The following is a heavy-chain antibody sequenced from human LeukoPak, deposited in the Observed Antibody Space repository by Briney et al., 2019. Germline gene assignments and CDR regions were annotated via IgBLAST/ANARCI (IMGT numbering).Heavy chain of an antibody. Sequence: SGPTLVKHTQTLTLTCTFSGFSLSTSGVGVGWIRQPPGKALEWLALIYWDDDRRYSPSLKSRLTITKDTSKNQVVLTMTNMDPVETATYYCAHTLVRYFDWLLPMYYFDYWGQGTLVTVSS. CDR1: GFSLSTSGVG. CDR3: AHTLVRYFDWLLPMYYFDY. D-gene: IGHD3-9*01. V-gene: IGHV2-5*02. CDR2: IYWDDDR. J-gene: IGHJ4*02.